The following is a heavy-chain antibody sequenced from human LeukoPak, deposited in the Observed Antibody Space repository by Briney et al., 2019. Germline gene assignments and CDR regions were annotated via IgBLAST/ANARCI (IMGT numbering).Heavy chain of an antibody. V-gene: IGHV1-2*06. CDR1: GYSFTGYY. CDR2: IYPNSVT. Sequence: ASVKVSCKASGYSFTGYYLHWVRQAPGQGLEWMGRIYPNSVTRYAQKFQDRVTMTRDTSISTAYMELSRLRSDDTAVYYCARVRLGELSSFDYWGQGTLVTVSS. D-gene: IGHD3-16*02. CDR3: ARVRLGELSSFDY. J-gene: IGHJ4*02.